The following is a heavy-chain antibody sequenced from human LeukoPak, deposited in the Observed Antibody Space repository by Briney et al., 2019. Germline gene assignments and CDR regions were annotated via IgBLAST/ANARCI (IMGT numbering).Heavy chain of an antibody. J-gene: IGHJ4*02. Sequence: SETLSLTCTVSGGSISNYYWSWIRQPAGKGLERIGRIYSSGSTNYNPSLNSRVTMSVDTSKNQFSLKLSSVTAADTAVYYCARGRIPWEPNVPFDHWGQGTLVTVSS. CDR1: GGSISNYY. D-gene: IGHD1-26*01. CDR2: IYSSGST. V-gene: IGHV4-4*07. CDR3: ARGRIPWEPNVPFDH.